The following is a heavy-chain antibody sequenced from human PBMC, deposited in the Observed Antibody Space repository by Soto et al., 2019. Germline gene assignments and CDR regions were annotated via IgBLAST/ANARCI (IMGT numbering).Heavy chain of an antibody. D-gene: IGHD6-13*01. CDR2: IVIGSDYT. Sequence: GGSLRLSCAASGFTFSDYYMTWVRQAPGKGLEWVSYIVIGSDYTNYADSVKGRFTISRDNAKNSLYLEMNSLRVEDTAVYYCARLRASSWYLGGYLDYWGQGTLVTVSS. V-gene: IGHV3-11*06. CDR1: GFTFSDYY. CDR3: ARLRASSWYLGGYLDY. J-gene: IGHJ4*02.